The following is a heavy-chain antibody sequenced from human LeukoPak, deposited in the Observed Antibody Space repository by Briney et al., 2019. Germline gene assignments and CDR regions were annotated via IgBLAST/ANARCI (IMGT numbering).Heavy chain of an antibody. V-gene: IGHV3-74*01. Sequence: AESLRLSCVASGFTFSNYWMHWVRQAPGKGLVWVSRISTDGSSTYYADSVTGRFTISRDNAKNTLYLQMSSLRAEATAVYYCARDQDRLYNNNWCDPWGQGTLVTVSS. J-gene: IGHJ5*02. CDR1: GFTFSNYW. CDR2: ISTDGSST. D-gene: IGHD2-15*01. CDR3: ARDQDRLYNNNWCDP.